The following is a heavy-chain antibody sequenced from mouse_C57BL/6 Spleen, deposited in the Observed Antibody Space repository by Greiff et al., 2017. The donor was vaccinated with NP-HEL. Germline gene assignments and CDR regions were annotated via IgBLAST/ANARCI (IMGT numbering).Heavy chain of an antibody. V-gene: IGHV5-6*02. Sequence: EVMLVESGGDLVKPGGSLKLSCAASGFTFSSYGMSWVRQTPDKRLEWVATISSGGSYTYYPDSVKGRFTISRDNAKNTLYLQMSSLKSEDTAMYYCARHLDDSNFDYWGQGPTLTVSS. CDR2: ISSGGSYT. J-gene: IGHJ2*01. CDR3: ARHLDDSNFDY. CDR1: GFTFSSYG.